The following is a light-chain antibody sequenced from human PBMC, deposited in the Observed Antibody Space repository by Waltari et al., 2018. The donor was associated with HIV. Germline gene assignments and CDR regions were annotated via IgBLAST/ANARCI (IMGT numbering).Light chain of an antibody. Sequence: QSVLTQPPSASGTPGQRVTISRSGTSSNIGSNYGFWYQQLPGTAPKLLIYRKNQRPSGVPDRFSGSKSGTSASLAISGLRSEDEADYYCAAWDDSLSGLVFGGGTKLTVL. J-gene: IGLJ3*02. V-gene: IGLV1-47*01. CDR2: RKN. CDR3: AAWDDSLSGLV. CDR1: SSNIGSNY.